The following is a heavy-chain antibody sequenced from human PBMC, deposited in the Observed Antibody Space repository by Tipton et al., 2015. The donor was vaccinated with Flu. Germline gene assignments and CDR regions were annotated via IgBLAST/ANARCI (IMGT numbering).Heavy chain of an antibody. V-gene: IGHV4-38-2*02. CDR3: ARGVGIRVGDVGVDY. CDR2: IYHTGTT. J-gene: IGHJ4*02. Sequence: TLSLTCTVSGYSITTAYYWGWIRQPPGKGLEWIASIYHTGTTSYNPSLKSRVTIAVDTSKNQFTLTVTSVTAADTAVYFCARGVGIRVGDVGVDYWGQGVLVTVTS. CDR1: GYSITTAYY. D-gene: IGHD3-16*01.